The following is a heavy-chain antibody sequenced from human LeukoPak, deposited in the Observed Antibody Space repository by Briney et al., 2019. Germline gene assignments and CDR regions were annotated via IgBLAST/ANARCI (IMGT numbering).Heavy chain of an antibody. CDR3: ARESDSSVWLVFDY. CDR1: GGSFSGYY. D-gene: IGHD6-19*01. Sequence: PSETLSLTCAVYGGSFSGYYWSWIRQPPGKGLEWIGEINHSGSTNYNPSLKSRVTISVDTSKNQFSLKLSSVTAADTAVYYCARESDSSVWLVFDYWGQGTLVTVSS. J-gene: IGHJ4*02. V-gene: IGHV4-34*01. CDR2: INHSGST.